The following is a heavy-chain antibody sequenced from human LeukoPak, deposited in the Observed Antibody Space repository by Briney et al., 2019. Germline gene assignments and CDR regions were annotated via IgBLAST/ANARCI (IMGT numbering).Heavy chain of an antibody. CDR2: IRSDGSST. V-gene: IGHV3-64*01. CDR3: TRRYGDHSGWAGYHDS. D-gene: IGHD6-19*01. CDR1: GFSFSDYI. Sequence: GGSLRLSCVASGFSFSDYIMHWVRQAPGKGLEYVSAIRSDGSSTVYPNSVKGRFTISRDNSKSPLYLQLGSLRAEDTAVYYCTRRYGDHSGWAGYHDSWGQGTLVTVSS. J-gene: IGHJ4*02.